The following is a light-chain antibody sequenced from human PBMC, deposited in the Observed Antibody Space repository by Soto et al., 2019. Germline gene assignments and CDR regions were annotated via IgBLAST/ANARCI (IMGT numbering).Light chain of an antibody. CDR3: QQYRGYWT. CDR2: DVS. V-gene: IGKV1-5*01. Sequence: DIQMTQSPSILSASVGDRVTITCRASQSISASLAWYQQKPGKAPKLLIYDVSTLDNGVPSRFNSSGSGTDFTLTISSLQADDFATYFCQQYRGYWTFGQGTKVDIK. J-gene: IGKJ1*01. CDR1: QSISAS.